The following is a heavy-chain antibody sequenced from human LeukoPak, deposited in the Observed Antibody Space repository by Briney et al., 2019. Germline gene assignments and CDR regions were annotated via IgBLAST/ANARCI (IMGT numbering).Heavy chain of an antibody. J-gene: IGHJ4*02. V-gene: IGHV3-7*04. D-gene: IGHD6-19*01. CDR2: INQDGREK. CDR3: TRGSGWYPDY. Sequence: PGGPLRLSCAASGFTFSSYAMSWVRQVPGKGLEWVANINQDGREKNYVDSVKGRFTIFRDNAKNSLYLQMNSLRVEDTAVFYCTRGSGWYPDYWGQGTLVTVSS. CDR1: GFTFSSYA.